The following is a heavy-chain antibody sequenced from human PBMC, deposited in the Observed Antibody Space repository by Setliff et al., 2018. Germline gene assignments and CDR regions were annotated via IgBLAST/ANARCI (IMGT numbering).Heavy chain of an antibody. CDR3: FGAGTCSY. D-gene: IGHD3-10*01. Sequence: PGGSLRLSCAASGFTFSNCWVSWVRQAPGKGLEWLASINPHASEKYYVDSVKGRFTISRDNAKNSLSLQMNSLRTEDTAVYYCFGAGTCSYWGQGTLVTVS. J-gene: IGHJ4*02. CDR2: INPHASEK. V-gene: IGHV3-7*01. CDR1: GFTFSNCW.